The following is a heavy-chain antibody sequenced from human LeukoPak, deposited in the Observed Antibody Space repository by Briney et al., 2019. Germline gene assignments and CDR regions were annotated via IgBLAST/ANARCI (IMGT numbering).Heavy chain of an antibody. Sequence: GGSLRLSCAASGFTFSSYWMHWVRQAPGKGLVWVSRINSDGSSTSYADSVKGRFTISRDNAKNALYLQMNSLRAEDTAVYYCARGSGSYRGVFDYWGQVTLVTVSS. J-gene: IGHJ4*02. V-gene: IGHV3-74*01. CDR2: INSDGSST. CDR3: ARGSGSYRGVFDY. CDR1: GFTFSSYW. D-gene: IGHD1-26*01.